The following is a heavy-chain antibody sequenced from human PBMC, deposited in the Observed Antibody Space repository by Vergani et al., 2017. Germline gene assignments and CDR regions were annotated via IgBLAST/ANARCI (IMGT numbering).Heavy chain of an antibody. Sequence: QVQLQESGPGLLKPSETLSLTCTVSGYSISSGYFWSWIRQPAGKGLEWLGRVHTDGTAYYNPSLRTRVRLSADLSQSQFSLKMTSLTAADTAVYFCARDQWDDDGPRGWFAPWGQGILVTVSS. CDR3: ARDQWDDDGPRGWFAP. D-gene: IGHD5-24*01. CDR1: GYSISSGYF. CDR2: VHTDGTA. V-gene: IGHV4-38-2*02. J-gene: IGHJ5*02.